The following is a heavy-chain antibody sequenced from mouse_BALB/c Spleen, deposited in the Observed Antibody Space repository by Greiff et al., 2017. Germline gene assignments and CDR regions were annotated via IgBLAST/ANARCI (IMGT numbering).Heavy chain of an antibody. CDR2: IRSKSNNYAT. Sequence: DVHLVESGGGLVQPKGSLKLSCAASGFTFNTYAMNWVRQAPGKGLEWVARIRSKSNNYATYYADSVKDRFTISRDDSQSMLYLQMNNLKTEDTAMYYCVRQGYGSTHYAMDYWGQGTSVTVSS. J-gene: IGHJ4*01. CDR3: VRQGYGSTHYAMDY. D-gene: IGHD1-1*01. CDR1: GFTFNTYA. V-gene: IGHV10-1*02.